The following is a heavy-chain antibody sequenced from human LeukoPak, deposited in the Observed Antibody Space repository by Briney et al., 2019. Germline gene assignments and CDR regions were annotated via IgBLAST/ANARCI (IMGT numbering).Heavy chain of an antibody. J-gene: IGHJ3*02. CDR1: GYTFSNYC. Sequence: ASVKVSCKASGYTFSNYCMHWVRQAPGQGLEWMGILNPTYDIPIYAQTFEGRVTMTRDMSTSTVYMELRSLRSDDTAVYYCAREVRGTMVRGVIRAFDIWGQGTMVTVSS. D-gene: IGHD3-10*01. V-gene: IGHV1-46*01. CDR2: LNPTYDIP. CDR3: AREVRGTMVRGVIRAFDI.